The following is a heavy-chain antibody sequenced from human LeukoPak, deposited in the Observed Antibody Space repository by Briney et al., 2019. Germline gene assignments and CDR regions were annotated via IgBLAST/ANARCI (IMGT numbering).Heavy chain of an antibody. D-gene: IGHD6-19*01. CDR3: ARRYSSGWDPPHNWFDP. Sequence: ASVKVSCKASGGTFSSYAISWVRQAPGQGLEWMGGMIPIFGTANYAQKFQGRVTITADESTSTAYMELSSLRSEDTAVYYCARRYSSGWDPPHNWFDPWGQGTLVTVSS. V-gene: IGHV1-69*13. CDR2: MIPIFGTA. CDR1: GGTFSSYA. J-gene: IGHJ5*02.